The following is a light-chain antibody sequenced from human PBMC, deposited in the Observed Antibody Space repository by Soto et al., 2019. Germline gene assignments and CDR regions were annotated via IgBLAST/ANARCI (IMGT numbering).Light chain of an antibody. CDR3: SSYAGSSNV. Sequence: QSALTQPASVSGSPGQSITISCTGTSSDVATYKYVSWYQQHPGKAPKLMIYEVNKRPSGVPDRFSGSKSGNTASLTVSGLQAEDEADYYCSSYAGSSNVFGTGTKVTVL. CDR1: SSDVATYKY. J-gene: IGLJ1*01. CDR2: EVN. V-gene: IGLV2-8*01.